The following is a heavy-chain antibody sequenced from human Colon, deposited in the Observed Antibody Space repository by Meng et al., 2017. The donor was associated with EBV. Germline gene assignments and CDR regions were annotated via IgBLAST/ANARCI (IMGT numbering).Heavy chain of an antibody. CDR1: GGSISSGDYY. CDR3: TALYGDSIS. D-gene: IGHD4-17*01. V-gene: IGHV4-30-4*03. J-gene: IGHJ4*02. Sequence: QVQLQESGPGLVKPSQTLSLTCTVPGGSISSGDYYWSWIRQPPGKGLEWIGEIYHSGRTNYNPSVKSRVSMSVDKSQNHFSLRLSSVTAADTAVYYGTALYGDSISWGQGTLVTVSS. CDR2: IYHSGRT.